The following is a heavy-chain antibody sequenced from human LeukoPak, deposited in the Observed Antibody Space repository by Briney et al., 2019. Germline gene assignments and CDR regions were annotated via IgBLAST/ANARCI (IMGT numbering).Heavy chain of an antibody. Sequence: SETLSLTCAVYGGSFSGYYWSWIRQPPGRGLEWIGEINHSGSTNYNPSLKSRVTISVDTSKNQFSLKLSSVTAADTAVYYCARGELLNDYWGQGTLVTVSS. D-gene: IGHD1-26*01. V-gene: IGHV4-34*01. CDR2: INHSGST. CDR1: GGSFSGYY. CDR3: ARGELLNDY. J-gene: IGHJ4*02.